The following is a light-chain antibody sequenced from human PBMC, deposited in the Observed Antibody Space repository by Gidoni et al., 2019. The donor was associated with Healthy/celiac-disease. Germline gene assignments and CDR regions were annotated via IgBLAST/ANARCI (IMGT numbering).Light chain of an antibody. V-gene: IGLV1-44*01. J-gene: IGLJ3*02. CDR2: RNN. CDR3: AAWDDSLNGPM. Sequence: QSVLTQPTSASGTHGQRVTISCSGSSSHIGSNTVNWYQQLPGTAPKLLIHRNNQRPSGVPDRFSGSKSGTSASLASSVLQSEDEADYYCAAWDDSLNGPMFGGGTKLTVL. CDR1: SSHIGSNT.